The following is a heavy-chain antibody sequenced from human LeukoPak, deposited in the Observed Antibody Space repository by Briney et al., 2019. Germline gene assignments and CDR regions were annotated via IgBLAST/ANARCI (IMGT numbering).Heavy chain of an antibody. CDR1: GGSISSGGYY. Sequence: SETLSLTCTVSGGSISSGGYYWSWLRQHPGKGLEWIVYIYYSGSTYYNPSLKSRVTISVDTSKNQFSLKLSSVTAADTAVYYCARRTYGDYARRKYWYFDLWGRGTLVTVSS. CDR2: IYYSGST. V-gene: IGHV4-31*03. J-gene: IGHJ2*01. CDR3: ARRTYGDYARRKYWYFDL. D-gene: IGHD4-17*01.